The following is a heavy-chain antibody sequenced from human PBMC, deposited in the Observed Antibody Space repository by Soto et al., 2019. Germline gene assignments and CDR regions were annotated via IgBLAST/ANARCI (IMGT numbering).Heavy chain of an antibody. V-gene: IGHV3-30-3*01. Sequence: QEKLVESGGDVVQPGRSLTLSCAASGFTFSSNAMHWVRQAPGKGLEWVAVIANDGNIKIYRDSVKGRFTISRDDFKNALYLQMNSLRPEDTGVYYCARDKIQGAPDYLDSWGQGTQVTVSS. CDR2: IANDGNIK. J-gene: IGHJ4*02. CDR1: GFTFSSNA. CDR3: ARDKIQGAPDYLDS.